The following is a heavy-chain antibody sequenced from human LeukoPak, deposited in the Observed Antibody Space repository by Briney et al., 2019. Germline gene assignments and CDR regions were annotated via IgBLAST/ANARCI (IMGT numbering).Heavy chain of an antibody. V-gene: IGHV4-34*01. D-gene: IGHD3-22*01. CDR2: INHSGGT. CDR3: AGLYYDSSDYYSFDY. J-gene: IGHJ4*02. CDR1: GGSFSGYY. Sequence: PSETLSLTCAVYGGSFSGYYWSWIRQPPGKGLEWIGEINHSGGTNYNPSLKSRVTISVDTSKNQFSLKLSSVTAADTAVYYCAGLYYDSSDYYSFDYWGQGTLVTVSS.